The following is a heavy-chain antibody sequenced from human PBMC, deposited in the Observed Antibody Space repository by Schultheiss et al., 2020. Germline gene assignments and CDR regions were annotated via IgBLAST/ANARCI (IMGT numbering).Heavy chain of an antibody. CDR2: IWYDGSNK. CDR3: ARDIVSRYLDY. Sequence: GESLKISCAASGFTFRNHGMHWVRQAPGKGLEWVAVIWYDGSNKYYADSVKDRFTISRNNSKNTLYLQMNSLRAEDTAVYYCARDIVSRYLDYWGQGTLVTGSS. D-gene: IGHD5/OR15-5a*01. J-gene: IGHJ4*02. CDR1: GFTFRNHG. V-gene: IGHV3-33*01.